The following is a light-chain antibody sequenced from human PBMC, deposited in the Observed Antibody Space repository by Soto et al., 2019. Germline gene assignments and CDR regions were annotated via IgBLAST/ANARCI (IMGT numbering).Light chain of an antibody. CDR3: QQHDQGWT. J-gene: IGKJ1*01. CDR2: GAS. CDR1: QSVRTK. Sequence: EMVMTQSPATLSVSLGERATLSCRASQSVRTKLVWYQQKPGQAPRLLIYGASTRATGIPARFSGSGSGTEFTLTISSLQSEDFAVYYCQQHDQGWTFGQGTKVETK. V-gene: IGKV3-15*01.